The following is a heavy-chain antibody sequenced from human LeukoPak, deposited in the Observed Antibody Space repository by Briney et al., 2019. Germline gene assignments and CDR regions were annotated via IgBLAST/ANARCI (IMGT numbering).Heavy chain of an antibody. D-gene: IGHD3-10*01. CDR2: IYYSGST. CDR3: AGNYYGSGSYRWFDP. V-gene: IGHV4-30-4*08. J-gene: IGHJ5*02. Sequence: SQTLSLTCTVSGGSISSGDYYWSWIRQPPGKGLEWIGYIYYSGSTYYNPSLKSRVTISVDTSKNQFSLKLSSVTAADTAVYYCAGNYYGSGSYRWFDPWGQGTLVTVSS. CDR1: GGSISSGDYY.